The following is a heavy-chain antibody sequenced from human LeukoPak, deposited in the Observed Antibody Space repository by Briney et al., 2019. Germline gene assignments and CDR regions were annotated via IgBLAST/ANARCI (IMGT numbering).Heavy chain of an antibody. D-gene: IGHD4-23*01. J-gene: IGHJ4*02. Sequence: SVKVSCKASGGTFSSHDISWVRQAPGQGLEWMGGITPMFGTAVYARKFQGRVTITAVESMSTAYMELSSLRSEDTAIYYCARGWLAETTVVTPYNYWGQGTLVTVSS. CDR3: ARGWLAETTVVTPYNY. CDR2: ITPMFGTA. CDR1: GGTFSSHD. V-gene: IGHV1-69*01.